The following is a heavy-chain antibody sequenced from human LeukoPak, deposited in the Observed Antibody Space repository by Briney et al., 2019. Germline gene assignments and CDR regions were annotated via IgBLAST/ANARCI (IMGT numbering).Heavy chain of an antibody. CDR1: GFTFSSYS. J-gene: IGHJ4*02. CDR2: ITTSSTYI. V-gene: IGHV3-21*01. D-gene: IGHD6-13*01. CDR3: ARDRQQLVQDY. Sequence: GGSLRLSCAASGFTFSSYSMSWVRQAPGKGLEWVSSITTSSTYISYADSVKGRFTISRDNAKNSLYLQMNSLRAEDTAVYYCARDRQQLVQDYWGQGTLVTVSS.